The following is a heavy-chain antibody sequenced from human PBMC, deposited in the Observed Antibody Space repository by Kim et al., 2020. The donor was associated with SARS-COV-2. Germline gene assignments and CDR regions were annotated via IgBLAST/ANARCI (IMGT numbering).Heavy chain of an antibody. D-gene: IGHD3-10*01. V-gene: IGHV4-39*01. J-gene: IGHJ4*02. CDR2: IYYSGST. CDR3: ARHVIQGLIWFGEGFFDY. CDR1: GGSISSSSYY. Sequence: SETLSLTCTVSGGSISSSSYYWGWIRQPPGKGLEWIGSIYYSGSTYYNPSLKSRVTISVDTSKNQFSLKLSSVTAADTAVYYCARHVIQGLIWFGEGFFDYWGQGTLVTVSS.